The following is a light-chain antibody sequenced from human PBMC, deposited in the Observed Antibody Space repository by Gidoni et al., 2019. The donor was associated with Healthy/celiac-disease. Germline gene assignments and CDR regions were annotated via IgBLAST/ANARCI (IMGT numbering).Light chain of an antibody. CDR2: AAS. V-gene: IGKV1D-8*01. CDR3: QQYYSFP. J-gene: IGKJ5*01. Sequence: VIWMTQSPSLRPASTGDRVTISCRTSQGISMYLVWYQQKPGKAPELLIYAASTLQSGVPSRFSGSGSETEFTLTSSCLQSEDFATYDCQQYYSFPFGQGTQLEIK. CDR1: QGISMY.